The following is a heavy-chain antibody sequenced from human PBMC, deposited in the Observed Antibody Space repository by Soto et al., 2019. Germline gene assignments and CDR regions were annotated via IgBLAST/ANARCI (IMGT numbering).Heavy chain of an antibody. CDR1: GFTFSSYG. D-gene: IGHD3-22*01. Sequence: QVQLVESGGGVVQPGRSLRLSCAASGFTFSSYGMHWVRQAPGKGLEWVAVISYDGSNKYYADSAKGRFTISRDNSKNTLYLQMNSLRAEDTAVYYCAMPAYYDSSGYLDYWGQGTLVTVSS. V-gene: IGHV3-30*03. CDR2: ISYDGSNK. J-gene: IGHJ4*02. CDR3: AMPAYYDSSGYLDY.